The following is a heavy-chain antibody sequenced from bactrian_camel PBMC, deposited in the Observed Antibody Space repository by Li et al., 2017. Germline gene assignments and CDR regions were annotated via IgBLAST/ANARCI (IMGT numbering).Heavy chain of an antibody. D-gene: IGHD4*01. Sequence: VQLVESGGGLVQPGGSLTLSCAASDFSTDYITWVRQAPGKGMEWIASIDSDGSEEEMYYADAMEGRFTISRDNSKDLVYLQMNILKSEDTALYYCAAGDKDYLHPFYNWGRGTQVTVS. CDR3: AAGDKDYLHPFYN. CDR1: DFSTDY. V-gene: IGHV3-2*01. J-gene: IGHJ4*01. CDR2: IDSDGSEEEM.